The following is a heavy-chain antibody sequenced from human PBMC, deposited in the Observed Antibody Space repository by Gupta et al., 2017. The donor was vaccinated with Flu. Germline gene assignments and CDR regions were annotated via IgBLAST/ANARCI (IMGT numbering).Heavy chain of an antibody. D-gene: IGHD1-26*01. CDR2: IDPSDSYT. J-gene: IGHJ5*02. V-gene: IGHV5-10-1*01. CDR3: ARLGGSGSYTYNWFDP. CDR1: GYSFTSYW. Sequence: EVQLVQSGAEVKKPGESLRISCKGSGYSFTSYWISWVRQMPGKGLEWMGRIDPSDSYTNYSPSFQGHVTISADKSISTAYLQWSSLKASDTAMYYCARLGGSGSYTYNWFDPWGQGTLVTVSS.